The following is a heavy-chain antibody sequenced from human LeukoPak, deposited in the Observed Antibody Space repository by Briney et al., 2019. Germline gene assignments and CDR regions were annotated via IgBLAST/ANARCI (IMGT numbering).Heavy chain of an antibody. D-gene: IGHD2-15*01. CDR1: GFTFSSYT. Sequence: SGGSLRLSCTASGFTFSSYTMKWVRQAPGKGREWVSSITTSSTYIYYPDSVKGRFTISRDNAKKSLFLQMNSLRAEDTAVYYCARAVYCSGGSCYSGAFDIRGQGTKVTVSS. V-gene: IGHV3-21*01. CDR2: ITTSSTYI. CDR3: ARAVYCSGGSCYSGAFDI. J-gene: IGHJ3*02.